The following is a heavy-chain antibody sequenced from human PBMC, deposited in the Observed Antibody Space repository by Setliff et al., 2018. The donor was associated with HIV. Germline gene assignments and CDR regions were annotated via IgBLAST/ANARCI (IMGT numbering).Heavy chain of an antibody. J-gene: IGHJ4*02. D-gene: IGHD3-10*01. V-gene: IGHV1-69*06. Sequence: ASVKVSCKASGGTFSSYAINWVRQAPGQGLEWMGGIIPMFGTAHYAQKFQGRVTITADTSTSTAYMELSGLRSEDTAVYYCARDAGIPMVRGRWPLDYWGQGTLVTVSS. CDR3: ARDAGIPMVRGRWPLDY. CDR1: GGTFSSYA. CDR2: IIPMFGTA.